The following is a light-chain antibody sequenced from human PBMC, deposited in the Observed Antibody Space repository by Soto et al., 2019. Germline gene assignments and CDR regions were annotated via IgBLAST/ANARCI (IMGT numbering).Light chain of an antibody. J-gene: IGKJ1*01. CDR2: KVS. CDR1: QSLVYSDGNTY. Sequence: DVVMTQSPLSLPITLGQPASISCRSSQSLVYSDGNTYLNWFQQRPGQAPRRLIYKVSNRDSGVPDRFSGSGSGTDFTLEISRVEAEDVGLYYCMQGTHWPRTFGQGTKVEIK. V-gene: IGKV2-30*01. CDR3: MQGTHWPRT.